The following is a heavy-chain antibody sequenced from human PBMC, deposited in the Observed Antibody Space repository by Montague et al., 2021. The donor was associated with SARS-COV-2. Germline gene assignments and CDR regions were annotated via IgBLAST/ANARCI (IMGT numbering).Heavy chain of an antibody. Sequence: SETLSLTCTVSGGSISSSDSYWGWIRQPPGKGLEWIGNIYYSGTTYYNPSRKSRITMAVDTSKNQFSLNLISVTAADTALYFCARGLDHNKGGDYWGQGILVTVSS. J-gene: IGHJ4*02. CDR1: GGSISSSDSY. CDR3: ARGLDHNKGGDY. CDR2: IYYSGTT. V-gene: IGHV4-39*01. D-gene: IGHD3-16*01.